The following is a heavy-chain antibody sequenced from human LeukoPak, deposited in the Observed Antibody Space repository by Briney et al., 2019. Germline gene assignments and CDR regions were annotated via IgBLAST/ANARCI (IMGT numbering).Heavy chain of an antibody. CDR3: ARVECSSTSCYFDY. CDR1: GGSISSGSYY. CDR2: IYTSGST. D-gene: IGHD2-2*01. J-gene: IGHJ4*02. Sequence: SETLSLTCTVSGGSISSGSYYWSWIRQPAGKGLEWIGRIYTSGSTNYNPSLKSRVTISVDTSKNQFSLKLSSVTAADTAVYYCARVECSSTSCYFDYWGQGNLVTVSS. V-gene: IGHV4-61*02.